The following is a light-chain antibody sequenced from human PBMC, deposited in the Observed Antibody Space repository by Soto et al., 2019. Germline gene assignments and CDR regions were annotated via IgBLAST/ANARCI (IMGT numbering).Light chain of an antibody. J-gene: IGKJ4*01. V-gene: IGKV1-39*01. CDR2: AAS. CDR3: QQSHSTPLT. CDR1: QSISIY. Sequence: DIQMTQSPSSLSTSVGDRVTITCRASQSISIYLNWYQQRPGKAPKLLIYAASSLQSGVPSRFSGGGSGTDYTLTISSLQPEDSATYYCQQSHSTPLTFGGGTKVDIK.